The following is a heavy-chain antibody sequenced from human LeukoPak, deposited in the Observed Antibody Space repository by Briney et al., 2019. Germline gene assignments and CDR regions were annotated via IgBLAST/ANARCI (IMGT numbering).Heavy chain of an antibody. D-gene: IGHD3-10*01. CDR2: IYHSGST. Sequence: SETLSLTCAVSGYSISSGYYWGWIRQPPGKGLEWIGSIYHSGSTYYNPSLKSRATISVDTSKNQFSLKLSSVTAADTAVYYCARGILWFGDKGFDYWGQGTLVTVSS. J-gene: IGHJ4*02. CDR1: GYSISSGYY. CDR3: ARGILWFGDKGFDY. V-gene: IGHV4-38-2*01.